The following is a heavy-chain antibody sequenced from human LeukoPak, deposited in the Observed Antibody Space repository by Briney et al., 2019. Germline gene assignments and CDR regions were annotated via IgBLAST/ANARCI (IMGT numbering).Heavy chain of an antibody. CDR2: ISGSGGST. D-gene: IGHD4-17*01. J-gene: IGHJ6*04. CDR1: GFTFSSYA. V-gene: IGHV3-23*01. CDR3: ASLRTVSHYYGMDV. Sequence: GGSLRLSCAASGFTFSSYAMSWARQAPGKGLEWVSAISGSGGSTYYADSVKGRFTISRDNAKNSLYLQMNSLRAEDTAVYYCASLRTVSHYYGMDVWGKGTTVTVSS.